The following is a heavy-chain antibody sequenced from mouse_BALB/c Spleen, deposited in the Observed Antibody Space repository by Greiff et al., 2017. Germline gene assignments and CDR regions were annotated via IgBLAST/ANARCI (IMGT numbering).Heavy chain of an antibody. D-gene: IGHD1-1*01. J-gene: IGHJ4*01. CDR1: GFTFSSYG. V-gene: IGHV5-6-3*01. CDR2: INSNGGST. CDR3: ALGTTYYAMDY. Sequence: EVMLVESGGGLVQPGGSLKLSCAASGFTFSSYGMSWVRQTPDKRLELVATINSNGGSTYYPDSVKGRFTISRDNAKNTLYLQMSSLKSEDTAMYYCALGTTYYAMDYWGQGTSVTVSS.